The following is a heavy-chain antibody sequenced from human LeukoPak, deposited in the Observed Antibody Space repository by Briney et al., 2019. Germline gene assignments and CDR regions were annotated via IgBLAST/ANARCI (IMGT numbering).Heavy chain of an antibody. J-gene: IGHJ4*02. CDR2: ISYDGSNK. Sequence: QPGRSLRLSCAASGFTFSSYAMHWVRQAPGKGLEWVAVISYDGSNKYYADSVKGRFTISRDNSKNTLYLQMNSLRAEDTAVYYCARAGYYDSSGYYSNWGQGTLVTVSS. V-gene: IGHV3-30*01. CDR1: GFTFSSYA. D-gene: IGHD3-22*01. CDR3: ARAGYYDSSGYYSN.